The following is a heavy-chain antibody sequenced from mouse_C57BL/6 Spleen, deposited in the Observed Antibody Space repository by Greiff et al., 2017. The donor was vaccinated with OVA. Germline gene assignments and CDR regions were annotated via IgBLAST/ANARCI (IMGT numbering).Heavy chain of an antibody. CDR1: GFSFNTYA. CDR2: IRSKSNNYAT. CDR3: VRHDFFDY. Sequence: EVKLEESGGGLVQPKGSLKLSCAASGFSFNTYAMNWVRQAPGKGLEWVARIRSKSNNYATYYADSVKDRFTISRDDSESMLYLQMNNLKTEDKAMYYCVRHDFFDYWGQGTTLTVSS. J-gene: IGHJ2*01. V-gene: IGHV10-1*01.